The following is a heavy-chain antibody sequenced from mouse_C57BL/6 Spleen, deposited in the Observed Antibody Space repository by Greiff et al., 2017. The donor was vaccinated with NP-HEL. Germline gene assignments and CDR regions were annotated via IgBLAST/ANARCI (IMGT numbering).Heavy chain of an antibody. Sequence: QVQLQQSGAELVRPGASVKLSCKASGYTFTDYYINWVKQRPGQGLEWIARIYPGSGNTYYNEKFKGKATLTAEKSSSTAYMQLSSLTSEDSAVYFCARSLGYDYDGAWFAYWGQGTLVTVSA. CDR1: GYTFTDYY. CDR3: ARSLGYDYDGAWFAY. V-gene: IGHV1-76*01. CDR2: IYPGSGNT. D-gene: IGHD2-4*01. J-gene: IGHJ3*01.